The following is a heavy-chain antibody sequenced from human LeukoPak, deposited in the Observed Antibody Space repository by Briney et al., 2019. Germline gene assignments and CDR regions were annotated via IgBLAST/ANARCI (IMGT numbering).Heavy chain of an antibody. Sequence: GGSLRLTCAASGFTFSRYSMNWVRQAPGKGLEWVSYISRSSSTIHYADSVKGRFTISRDNAKSSLFLQMNSLRAEDTAVYYCARDGGATMVRGVATYDSWGQGTLVTVSS. CDR1: GFTFSRYS. V-gene: IGHV3-48*04. CDR3: ARDGGATMVRGVATYDS. CDR2: ISRSSSTI. D-gene: IGHD3-10*01. J-gene: IGHJ4*02.